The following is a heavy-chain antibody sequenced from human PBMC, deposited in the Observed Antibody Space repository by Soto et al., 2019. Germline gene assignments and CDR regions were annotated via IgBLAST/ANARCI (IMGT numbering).Heavy chain of an antibody. CDR1: GYTFTSYG. CDR2: ISAYNGNT. J-gene: IGHJ4*02. CDR3: ACKGPEHCGGDCCSAPDY. D-gene: IGHD2-21*02. Sequence: QVQLVQTGAEVKKPGASVKVSCQASGYTFTSYGISWVRQAPGQGLERMGWISAYNGNTNYAQKLQGRVTMTTDTPTSTAYMELRSQRSDDTAVDYCACKGPEHCGGDCCSAPDYWGQGTLVTVSS. V-gene: IGHV1-18*01.